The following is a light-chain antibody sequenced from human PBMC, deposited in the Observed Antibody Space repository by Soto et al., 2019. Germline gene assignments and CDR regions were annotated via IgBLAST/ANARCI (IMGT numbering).Light chain of an antibody. V-gene: IGLV2-14*03. CDR3: SSYASNGDVV. CDR2: DVS. J-gene: IGLJ2*01. Sequence: QSALTQPASVSGSPGQSITISCTGTSSDVGTYEYVSWYQHHPGKAPKLMIYDVSNRPSGVSDRFSGSKSGNTASLTISGLQAEDEGDYYCSSYASNGDVVFGGGTKLTVL. CDR1: SSDVGTYEY.